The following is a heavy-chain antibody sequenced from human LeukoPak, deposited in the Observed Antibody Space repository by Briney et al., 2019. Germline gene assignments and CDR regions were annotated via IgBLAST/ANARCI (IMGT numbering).Heavy chain of an antibody. V-gene: IGHV3-30*02. D-gene: IGHD2/OR15-2a*01. J-gene: IGHJ5*02. CDR3: AKKGGAAFYNWFDP. CDR1: GFTFSRFG. CDR2: IRYDGSNK. Sequence: GGSLRLSCAASGFTFSRFGMYWVRQAPGEGLEWGAYIRYDGSNKNYADSLEGRFTISRDNSKNALYLQIDGLRPEDTAVYYCAKKGGAAFYNWFDPWGQGTLVTVSS.